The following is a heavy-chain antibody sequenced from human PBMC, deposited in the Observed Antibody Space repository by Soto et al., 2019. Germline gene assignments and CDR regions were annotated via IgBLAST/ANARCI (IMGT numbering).Heavy chain of an antibody. CDR1: NDSISTYY. J-gene: IGHJ4*02. V-gene: IGHV4-59*08. Sequence: QVQLQESGPGLVKPSETLSLTCTVSNDSISTYYWTWIRQPPGKGLEWIGFIYYSGSTNYNPSLQSRVTIAVDTSKNQFSLKMNSVTAADTAVYYCARPGRDWGALHYWGQGPLVTVSS. D-gene: IGHD7-27*01. CDR3: ARPGRDWGALHY. CDR2: IYYSGST.